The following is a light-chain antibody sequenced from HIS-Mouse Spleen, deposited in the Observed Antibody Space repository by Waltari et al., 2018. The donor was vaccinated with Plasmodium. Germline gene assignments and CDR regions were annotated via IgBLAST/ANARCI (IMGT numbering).Light chain of an antibody. J-gene: IGLJ3*02. Sequence: SYELTQPPSVSVPPGQTARITCSGDALPKKYAYWYQQKSGQAPVLVIYEDSKRPSGIAERVSGSSSGTMATLTISGAQVEDEADYYCYSTDSSGNHRVFGGGTKLTVL. CDR1: ALPKKY. CDR2: EDS. V-gene: IGLV3-10*01. CDR3: YSTDSSGNHRV.